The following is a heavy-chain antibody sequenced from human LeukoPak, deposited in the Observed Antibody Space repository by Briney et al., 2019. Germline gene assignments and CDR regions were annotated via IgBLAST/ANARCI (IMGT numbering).Heavy chain of an antibody. CDR3: ARVLAAGTFLIDY. Sequence: ASVKVSCKASGYTFTGYYMYWVRQAPGQGLEWMGWINPNSGGTNYAQKFQGRVTMTRDTSISTAYMELSRLRSDDTAVYYCARVLAAGTFLIDYWGQGTLVTVSS. D-gene: IGHD6-13*01. CDR1: GYTFTGYY. J-gene: IGHJ4*02. CDR2: INPNSGGT. V-gene: IGHV1-2*02.